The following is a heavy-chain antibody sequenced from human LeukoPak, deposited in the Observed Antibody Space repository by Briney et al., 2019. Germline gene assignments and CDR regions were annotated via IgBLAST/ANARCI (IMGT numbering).Heavy chain of an antibody. CDR1: GFTFSSYA. CDR2: ISSNGGST. Sequence: PGGSLRLSCAASGFTFSSYAMHWVRQAPGKGLEYVSAISSNGGSTYYANSVKGRFTISRDNSKNTLYLQMGSLRAEDMAVYYCAAVYDSSGYYSPFDIWGQGTMVTVSS. V-gene: IGHV3-64*01. D-gene: IGHD3-22*01. J-gene: IGHJ3*02. CDR3: AAVYDSSGYYSPFDI.